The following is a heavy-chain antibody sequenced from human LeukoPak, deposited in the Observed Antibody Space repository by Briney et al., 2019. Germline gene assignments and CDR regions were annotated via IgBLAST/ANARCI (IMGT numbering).Heavy chain of an antibody. Sequence: PGGSLRLSCAASGFTVSNKYMSWVRQAPGKGLEWVALTYTDGSAHYADSVEGRFTISRDNSKNTLFRQLNSLRAEDSALYYCAGGYTNTRTALWAFDIWGRGTMVTVSS. CDR1: GFTVSNKY. D-gene: IGHD6-13*01. CDR3: AGGYTNTRTALWAFDI. J-gene: IGHJ3*02. CDR2: TYTDGSA. V-gene: IGHV3-53*01.